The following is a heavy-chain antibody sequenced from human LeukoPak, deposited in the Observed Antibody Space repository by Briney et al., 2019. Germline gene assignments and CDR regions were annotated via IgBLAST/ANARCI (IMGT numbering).Heavy chain of an antibody. V-gene: IGHV4-61*01. D-gene: IGHD2/OR15-2a*01. Sequence: SETLSLTCTVSGGSISSSRYYWSWIRQPPGKGLEWIGYIYYSGSTNYNPSLKSRVTISVDTSKNQFSLKLSSVTAADTAVYYCARVSVSLAANDAFDIWGQGTMVTVSS. J-gene: IGHJ3*02. CDR1: GGSISSSRYY. CDR3: ARVSVSLAANDAFDI. CDR2: IYYSGST.